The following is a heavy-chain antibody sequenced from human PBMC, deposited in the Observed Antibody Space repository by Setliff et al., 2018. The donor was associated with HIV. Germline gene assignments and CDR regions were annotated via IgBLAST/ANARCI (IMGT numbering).Heavy chain of an antibody. Sequence: PSETLSLTCTVSGGSISSSSYYWGWIRQPPGKGLEWIGSIYYSGSTYYNPSLKSRVTISVDTSKNQFSLKLSSVTAADTAVYYCARDLLGSSSLVDYWGQGTLVTVSS. CDR2: IYYSGST. CDR3: ARDLLGSSSLVDY. D-gene: IGHD6-6*01. J-gene: IGHJ4*02. CDR1: GGSISSSSYY. V-gene: IGHV4-39*02.